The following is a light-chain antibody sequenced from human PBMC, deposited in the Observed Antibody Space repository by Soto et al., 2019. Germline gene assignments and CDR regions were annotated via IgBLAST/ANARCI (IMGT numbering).Light chain of an antibody. Sequence: EIVLTQSPGTLSLSPGQRATLSCRASQSVSSNFLAWYQQKPGQAPRLLIFDASNRATGIPDRFSGSGSGTDFTLTISRLEPEDFAVYYCQQYGSSPRTFGQRTKVDIK. V-gene: IGKV3-20*01. CDR3: QQYGSSPRT. J-gene: IGKJ1*01. CDR1: QSVSSNF. CDR2: DAS.